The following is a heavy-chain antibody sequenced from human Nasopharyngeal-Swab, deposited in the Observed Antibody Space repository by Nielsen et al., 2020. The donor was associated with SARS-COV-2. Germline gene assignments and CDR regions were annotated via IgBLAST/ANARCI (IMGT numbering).Heavy chain of an antibody. V-gene: IGHV3-15*01. CDR1: GFTFSNAW. Sequence: GGSLRLSCAASGFTFSNAWMSWVRQAPGKGLGWVGRIKSKTAGGTTDYAAPVKGRFTISRDDSKNTLYLQMNSLKTEDTAVYYCTTLDYYDSSGLSFWGQGTLVTVSS. J-gene: IGHJ4*02. CDR3: TTLDYYDSSGLSF. CDR2: IKSKTAGGTT. D-gene: IGHD3-22*01.